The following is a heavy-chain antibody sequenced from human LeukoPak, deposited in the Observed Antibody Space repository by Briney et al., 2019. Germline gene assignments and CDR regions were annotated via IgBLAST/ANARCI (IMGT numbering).Heavy chain of an antibody. J-gene: IGHJ3*02. D-gene: IGHD3-10*01. Sequence: SETLSLTCAVYGGSFSGYYWSWIRQPPGKGLEWIGEINHSGSTNYNPSLKSRVIISIDTSKNQFSLKLNSVTAADTAVYYCAKSNGYGLVDIWGRGTMVTVSS. CDR2: INHSGST. V-gene: IGHV4-34*01. CDR1: GGSFSGYY. CDR3: AKSNGYGLVDI.